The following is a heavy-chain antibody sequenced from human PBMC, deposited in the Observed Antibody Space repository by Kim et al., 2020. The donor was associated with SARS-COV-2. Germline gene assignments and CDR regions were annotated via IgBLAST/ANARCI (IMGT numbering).Heavy chain of an antibody. CDR3: ARSLMVRGVIITFSYGMDV. J-gene: IGHJ6*02. V-gene: IGHV4-34*01. D-gene: IGHD3-10*01. Sequence: SETLSLTCAVYGGSFSGYYWSWIRQPPGKGLEWIGEINHSGGTNYNPSLKSRVTISVDTSKNQFSLKLTSVTAADTAVYYCARSLMVRGVIITFSYGMDVWGQGTTVTVSS. CDR2: INHSGGT. CDR1: GGSFSGYY.